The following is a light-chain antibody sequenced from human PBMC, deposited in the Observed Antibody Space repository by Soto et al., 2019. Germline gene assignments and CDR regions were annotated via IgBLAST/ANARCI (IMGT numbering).Light chain of an antibody. Sequence: SYELTQPPSVSVAPGKTARISCERNDIGTKSVHWYQQKPGQAPVLVIYYDSARPSGSPDRFSGSNAGNTATLTISTVEAGDEADYYCQVWDRSSDHRVVFGGGTKVTVL. V-gene: IGLV3-21*04. CDR3: QVWDRSSDHRVV. CDR2: YDS. J-gene: IGLJ2*01. CDR1: DIGTKS.